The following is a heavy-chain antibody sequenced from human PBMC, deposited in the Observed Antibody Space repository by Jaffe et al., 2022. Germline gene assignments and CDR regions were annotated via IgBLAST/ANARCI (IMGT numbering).Heavy chain of an antibody. CDR2: ISSSGSTI. Sequence: EVQLVESGGGLVQPGGSLRLSCAASGFTFSSYEMNWVRQAPGKGLEWVSYISSSGSTIYYADSVKGRFTISRDNAKNSLYLQMNSLRAEDTAVYYCARVQDYGDYVTAFDIWGQGTMVTVSS. V-gene: IGHV3-48*03. D-gene: IGHD4-17*01. CDR3: ARVQDYGDYVTAFDI. CDR1: GFTFSSYE. J-gene: IGHJ3*02.